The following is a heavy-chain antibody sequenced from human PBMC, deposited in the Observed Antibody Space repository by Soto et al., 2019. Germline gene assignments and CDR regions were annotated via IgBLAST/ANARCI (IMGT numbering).Heavy chain of an antibody. V-gene: IGHV1-2*02. D-gene: IGHD1-1*01. Sequence: ASVKVSCKASGYTFSDYYIHWVRQAPGQGLEWMGWINPNSGGTKYAPKFQGGVTMTRDTSITTAYMELSRLRSGDTAVYYCAREPATAKPEGVDFWGQGTLVTVYS. CDR3: AREPATAKPEGVDF. CDR1: GYTFSDYY. J-gene: IGHJ4*02. CDR2: INPNSGGT.